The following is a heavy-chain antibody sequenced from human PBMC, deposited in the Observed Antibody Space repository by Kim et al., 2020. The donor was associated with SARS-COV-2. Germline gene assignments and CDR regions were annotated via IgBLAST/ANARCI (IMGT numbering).Heavy chain of an antibody. D-gene: IGHD3-3*01. CDR3: ARGGRFLEWGGWFDP. CDR2: IYYSGST. J-gene: IGHJ5*02. Sequence: SETLSLTCTVSGGSISSYYWSWIRQPPGKGLEWIGYIYYSGSTNYNPSLKSRVTISVDTSKNQFSLKLSSVTAADTAVYYCARGGRFLEWGGWFDPWGQGTLVTVSS. CDR1: GGSISSYY. V-gene: IGHV4-59*01.